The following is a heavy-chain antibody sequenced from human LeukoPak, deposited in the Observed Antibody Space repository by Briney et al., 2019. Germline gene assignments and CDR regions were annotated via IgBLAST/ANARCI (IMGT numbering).Heavy chain of an antibody. D-gene: IGHD3-16*02. CDR2: INHSGST. J-gene: IGHJ4*02. CDR3: ARVLSGFGSYDYVWGSYRYRYYFDY. CDR1: GGSFSGYY. Sequence: SSETLSLTCAVYGGSFSGYYWSWIRQPPGKGLEWIGEINHSGSTNYNPSLKSRVTISVDTSKNQFSLKLSSVTAADTAVYYCARVLSGFGSYDYVWGSYRYRYYFDYWGQGTLVTVSS. V-gene: IGHV4-34*01.